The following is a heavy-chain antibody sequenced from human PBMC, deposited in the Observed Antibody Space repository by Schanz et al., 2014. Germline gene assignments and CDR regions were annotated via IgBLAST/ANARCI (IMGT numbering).Heavy chain of an antibody. V-gene: IGHV1-18*01. Sequence: VQSVHSGTEVQKLGASVKVSCQTSGYTFTAYGINWVRQAPGQGLEWMGWISTSNGNTNYIQKLQGRVTMTTDTSTSTAYMELRSLRSDDTAVYYCARVQDDIVTGSEYYYGMDVWGQGTTVTVSS. CDR1: GYTFTAYG. CDR2: ISTSNGNT. D-gene: IGHD3-9*01. CDR3: ARVQDDIVTGSEYYYGMDV. J-gene: IGHJ6*02.